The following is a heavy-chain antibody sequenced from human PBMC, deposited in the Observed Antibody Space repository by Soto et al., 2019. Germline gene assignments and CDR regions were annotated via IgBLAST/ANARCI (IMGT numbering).Heavy chain of an antibody. Sequence: SETLSLTCAVYGGSFSGYYWSWIRQPPGKGLEWIGEINHSGSTNYNPSLKSRVTISVDTSKNQFSLKLSSVTAADTAVYYCARASVAGRKYYYYGMDVWGQGTTVTVSS. CDR3: ARASVAGRKYYYYGMDV. CDR1: GGSFSGYY. D-gene: IGHD6-19*01. J-gene: IGHJ6*02. CDR2: INHSGST. V-gene: IGHV4-34*01.